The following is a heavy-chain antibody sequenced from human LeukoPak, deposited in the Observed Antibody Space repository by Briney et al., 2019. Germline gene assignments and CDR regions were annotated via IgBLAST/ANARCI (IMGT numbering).Heavy chain of an antibody. D-gene: IGHD5-12*01. CDR3: ARGDIVATRMHAFDI. CDR2: MYYSGST. CDR1: GGSISSSSYY. Sequence: NPSETLSLTCSVSGGSISSSSYYWGWIRRPPGKGLEWIGTMYYSGSTYYNESLQSRVTISVDTSKNQFSLEVSSVTAADTALYYCARGDIVATRMHAFDIWGQGTMVTVSS. V-gene: IGHV4-39*07. J-gene: IGHJ3*02.